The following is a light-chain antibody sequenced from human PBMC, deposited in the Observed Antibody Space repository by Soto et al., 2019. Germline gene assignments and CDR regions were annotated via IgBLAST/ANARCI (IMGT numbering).Light chain of an antibody. CDR2: DAS. CDR3: QQRSNWPIT. CDR1: QNINRY. J-gene: IGKJ5*01. Sequence: DIVLTQSPATLSLSPGERATLSCRASQNINRYLAWYHQKPGQPPRLLIYDASTRATGIPARFSGSGSGTDFTLTISSLEPEDFAVYYCQQRSNWPITFGQGTRLEI. V-gene: IGKV3-11*01.